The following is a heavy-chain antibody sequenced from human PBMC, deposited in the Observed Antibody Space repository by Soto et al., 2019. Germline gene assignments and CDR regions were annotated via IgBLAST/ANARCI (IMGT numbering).Heavy chain of an antibody. Sequence: GESLKISCKGSGYSFPHYWISWVRQMPGKGLEWMGRIDPSDSRTNYSPSLEGHVPMSVEKSINTAYLQWSSLKTSDTAMNYYVRLVSQDISPCGQGTLVAVSS. D-gene: IGHD2-15*01. J-gene: IGHJ5*02. CDR3: VRLVSQDISP. V-gene: IGHV5-10-1*01. CDR1: GYSFPHYW. CDR2: IDPSDSRT.